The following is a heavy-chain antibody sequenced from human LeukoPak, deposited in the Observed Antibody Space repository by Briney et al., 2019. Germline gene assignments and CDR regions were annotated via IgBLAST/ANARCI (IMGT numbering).Heavy chain of an antibody. J-gene: IGHJ6*03. CDR3: ARDRPYRNNYCSSTSCYLRPVYYYYMDV. CDR2: IYYSGST. D-gene: IGHD2-2*01. CDR1: GGSISSYY. Sequence: PSETLSLTCTVSGGSISSYYWSWIRQPPGKGLEWIGYIYYSGSTNYNPSLKSRVTISVDKSKNQFSLKLSSVTAADTAVYYCARDRPYRNNYCSSTSCYLRPVYYYYMDVWGKGTTVTVSS. V-gene: IGHV4-59*12.